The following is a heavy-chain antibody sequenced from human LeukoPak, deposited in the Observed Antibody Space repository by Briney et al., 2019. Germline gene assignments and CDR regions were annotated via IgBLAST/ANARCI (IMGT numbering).Heavy chain of an antibody. V-gene: IGHV1-8*01. CDR1: GYTFTSYD. D-gene: IGHD3-10*01. J-gene: IGHJ6*02. CDR3: ARGGGGVRGVITYYYYGMDV. Sequence: ASVKVSCKASGYTFTSYDINWVRQATEQGLEWMGWMNPNSGNTGYAQKFQGRVTMTRNTSISTAYMELSSLRSEDTAVYYCARGGGGVRGVITYYYYGMDVWGQGTTVTVSS. CDR2: MNPNSGNT.